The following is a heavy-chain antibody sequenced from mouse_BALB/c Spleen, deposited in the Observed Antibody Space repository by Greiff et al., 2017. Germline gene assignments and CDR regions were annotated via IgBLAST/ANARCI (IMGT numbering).Heavy chain of an antibody. CDR1: GFTFSSYA. CDR3: ARDFGGSWFAY. D-gene: IGHD3-1*01. Sequence: EVNVVESGGGLVKPGGSLKLSCAASGFTFSSYAMSWVRQSPEKRLEWVAEISSGGSYTYYPDTVTGRFTISRDNAKNTLYLEMSSLRSEDTAMYYCARDFGGSWFAYWGQGTLVTVSA. CDR2: ISSGGSYT. J-gene: IGHJ3*01. V-gene: IGHV5-9-4*01.